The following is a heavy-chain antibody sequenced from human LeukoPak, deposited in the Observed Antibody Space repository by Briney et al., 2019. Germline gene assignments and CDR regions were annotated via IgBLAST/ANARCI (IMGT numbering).Heavy chain of an antibody. Sequence: GSPRLSCAASGFTLPSYWMHSVPGVPGKGLMWVSRITGDVSGTTSTASVQGRFTIPSDNAKTTLYLDINSLRAEAPAGHYFAREDSDIVTAYYSLDLGGQGTLVTVSA. V-gene: IGHV3-74*03. CDR1: GFTLPSYW. CDR3: AREDSDIVTAYYSLDL. D-gene: IGHD3-9*01. J-gene: IGHJ5*02. CDR2: ITGDVSGT.